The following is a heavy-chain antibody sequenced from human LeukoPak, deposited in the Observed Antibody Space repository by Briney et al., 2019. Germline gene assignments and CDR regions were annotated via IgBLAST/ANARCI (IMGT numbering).Heavy chain of an antibody. Sequence: ASVKVSCTASGYTFTSYDINWVRQATGQGLEWMGWMNPNSGNTGYAQKFQGRVTMTRNTSISTAYMELSSLRSGDTAVYYCARGAPDSKWGYFDLWGRGTLVTVSS. CDR3: ARGAPDSKWGYFDL. D-gene: IGHD1-26*01. CDR1: GYTFTSYD. J-gene: IGHJ2*01. CDR2: MNPNSGNT. V-gene: IGHV1-8*01.